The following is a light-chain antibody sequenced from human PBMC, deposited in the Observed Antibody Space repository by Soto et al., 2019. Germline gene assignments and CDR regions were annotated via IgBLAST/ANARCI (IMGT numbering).Light chain of an antibody. Sequence: EIVLTQSPGTLSLSPGERATLSCRASQSVSSSYLAWYQQRPGQAPRLLIYHASNRATGIPARFSGSGSGTDFTLTISSPEPEDFAVYYCQQRDDWPPWTFGQGTKVDIK. CDR3: QQRDDWPPWT. CDR1: QSVSSSY. J-gene: IGKJ1*01. V-gene: IGKV3-11*01. CDR2: HAS.